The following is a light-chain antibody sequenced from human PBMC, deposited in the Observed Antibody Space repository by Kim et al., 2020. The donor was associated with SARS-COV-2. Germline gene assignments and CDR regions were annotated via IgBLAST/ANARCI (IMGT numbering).Light chain of an antibody. Sequence: SASVGSRGTITWRASENIGTWLAWYQQKPRRAPSLLIYLASTLESGVPSRFSGTGSGTEFSLSITSLQPDDFATYYCQHYSRFPYTFGQGTKLEI. CDR2: LAS. CDR1: ENIGTW. V-gene: IGKV1-5*03. J-gene: IGKJ2*01. CDR3: QHYSRFPYT.